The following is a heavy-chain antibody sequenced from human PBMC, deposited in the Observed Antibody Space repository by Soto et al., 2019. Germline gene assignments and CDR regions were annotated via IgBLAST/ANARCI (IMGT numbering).Heavy chain of an antibody. J-gene: IGHJ5*02. V-gene: IGHV3-23*01. CDR1: GFTFSSYA. Sequence: EVQLLESGGGLVQPGGSLRLSCAASGFTFSSYAMSWVRQAPGKGLEWVSAISGSGGSTYYADSVKGRFTISRDNSKNTLYLQMNSLRAEDTAVYYCAKDPLLWFGELFDRPANWFDTWGQGTLVTVSS. D-gene: IGHD3-10*01. CDR3: AKDPLLWFGELFDRPANWFDT. CDR2: ISGSGGST.